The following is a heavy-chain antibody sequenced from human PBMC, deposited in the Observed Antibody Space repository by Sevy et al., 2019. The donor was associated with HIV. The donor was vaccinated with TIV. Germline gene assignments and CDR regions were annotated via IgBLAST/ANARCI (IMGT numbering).Heavy chain of an antibody. CDR3: ARDLVGATTRWFDP. V-gene: IGHV4-39*02. D-gene: IGHD1-26*01. Sequence: SETLSLTCTVSGGSISSSSYYWGWIRQPPGKGLEWIGSIYYSGSTYYNPSLKSRVTISVDTSKNQFSLKLSSVTAADTAVYYYARDLVGATTRWFDPWGQGTLVTVSS. J-gene: IGHJ5*02. CDR2: IYYSGST. CDR1: GGSISSSSYY.